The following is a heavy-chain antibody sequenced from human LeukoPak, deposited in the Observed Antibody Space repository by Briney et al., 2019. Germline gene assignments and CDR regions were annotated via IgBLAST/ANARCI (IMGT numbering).Heavy chain of an antibody. V-gene: IGHV4-4*07. J-gene: IGHJ2*01. D-gene: IGHD5-18*01. CDR2: IYTSGST. Sequence: SETLSLTCTVSGGSISSYYWSWIRQPAGKGLEWIGRIYTSGSTNYNPSLKSRVTMSVDTSKNQFSLKLSSVTAADTAVYYCASGLAEQIYSYGSWWYFDLWGRGTLVTVSS. CDR3: ASGLAEQIYSYGSWWYFDL. CDR1: GGSISSYY.